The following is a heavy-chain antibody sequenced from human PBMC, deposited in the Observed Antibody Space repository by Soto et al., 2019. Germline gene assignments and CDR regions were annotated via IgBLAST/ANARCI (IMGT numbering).Heavy chain of an antibody. CDR3: ARVHCGGDCRPGEWFYYYGMDV. V-gene: IGHV1-46*01. Sequence: QGHLVQSGAEMKTPGASVEVSCKASGYRFVDYYIHWVRQAPGQGLEWMGIINPRGGDSRYAQKFQGRVTMTMDTSTSTVYMDLRRLTSEDTAVYFCARVHCGGDCRPGEWFYYYGMDVWGQGTTVTVSS. J-gene: IGHJ6*02. CDR2: INPRGGDS. D-gene: IGHD2-21*01. CDR1: GYRFVDYY.